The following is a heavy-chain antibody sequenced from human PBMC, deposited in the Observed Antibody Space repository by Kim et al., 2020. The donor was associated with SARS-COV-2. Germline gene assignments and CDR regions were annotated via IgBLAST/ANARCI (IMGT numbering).Heavy chain of an antibody. CDR3: ARDTVTTPLGY. CDR2: IYYSGST. V-gene: IGHV4-59*01. CDR1: GGSISSYY. J-gene: IGHJ4*02. Sequence: SETLSLTCTVSGGSISSYYWSWIRQPPGKGLEWIGYIYYSGSTNYNPSLKSRVTISVDTSKNQFSLKLSSVTAADTAVYYCARDTVTTPLGYWGQGTLVT. D-gene: IGHD4-4*01.